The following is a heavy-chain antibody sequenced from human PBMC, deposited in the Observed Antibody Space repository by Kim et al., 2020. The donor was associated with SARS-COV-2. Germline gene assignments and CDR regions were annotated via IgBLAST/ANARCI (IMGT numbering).Heavy chain of an antibody. CDR2: IYYSGST. J-gene: IGHJ6*02. CDR3: ARQIGYSSSWYALNYYYYGMDV. Sequence: SETLSLTCTVSGGSISSSSYYWGWIRQPPGKGLEWIGSIYYSGSTYYNPSLKSRVTISVDTSKNQFSLKLSSVTAADTAVYYCARQIGYSSSWYALNYYYYGMDVWGQGTTVTVSS. D-gene: IGHD6-13*01. V-gene: IGHV4-39*01. CDR1: GGSISSSSYY.